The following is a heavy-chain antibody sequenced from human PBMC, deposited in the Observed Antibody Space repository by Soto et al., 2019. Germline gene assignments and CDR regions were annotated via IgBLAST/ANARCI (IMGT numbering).Heavy chain of an antibody. Sequence: GESLKISCKGSGYSFTSYWISWVRQMPGKGLEWMGRIDPSDSYTNYSPSFQGHVTISADKSISTAYLQWSSLKASDTATYYCARENCTNGVCYANSYGMDVWGQGTTVTVSS. V-gene: IGHV5-10-1*01. D-gene: IGHD2-8*01. CDR1: GYSFTSYW. CDR3: ARENCTNGVCYANSYGMDV. CDR2: IDPSDSYT. J-gene: IGHJ6*02.